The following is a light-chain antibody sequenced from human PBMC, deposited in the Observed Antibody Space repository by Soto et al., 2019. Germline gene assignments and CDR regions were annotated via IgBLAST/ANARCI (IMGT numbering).Light chain of an antibody. J-gene: IGKJ5*01. CDR2: ATS. V-gene: IGKV1-17*01. CDR3: QQHNTYPIT. CDR1: QGIRND. Sequence: SHMTQSPTSLSPSVGGRGTITGRASQGIRNDLGWYQQKPGKAPKRLIYATSNLQSGVPSRFSGSGYGTEFTLTISSLQPEDFATYYCQQHNTYPITFGQGTRLEIK.